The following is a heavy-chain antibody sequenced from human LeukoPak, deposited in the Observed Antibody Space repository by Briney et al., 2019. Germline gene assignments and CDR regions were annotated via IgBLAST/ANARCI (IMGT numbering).Heavy chain of an antibody. CDR3: ARVRGYYDSSGYYSP. CDR2: IKQDGSEK. Sequence: GGSLRLSCAASGFTFSSFWRSWVRQAPGKGLEWVANIKQDGSEKYYVDSVKGRFTISRDNAKDSLYLQMNSLKAEDTAVYYCARVRGYYDSSGYYSPWGQGTLVTVSS. D-gene: IGHD3-22*01. J-gene: IGHJ5*02. V-gene: IGHV3-7*01. CDR1: GFTFSSFW.